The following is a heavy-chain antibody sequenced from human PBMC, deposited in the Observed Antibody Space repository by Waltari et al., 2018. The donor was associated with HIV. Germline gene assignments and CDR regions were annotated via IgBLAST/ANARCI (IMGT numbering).Heavy chain of an antibody. CDR2: ITSDADKT. D-gene: IGHD3-16*01. CDR1: GSPLTAYV. V-gene: IGHV3-23*01. Sequence: EVRLLEFGGRIVTPGVSLRRSCAISGSPLTAYVLNWVRQAPGQGLQWVFSITSDADKTFYADALKGRATVSRANFKNTLFLEITNLRVEDTGTYYCTRTFGVVWGAPRFFDYWGRGTLVFVSS. J-gene: IGHJ4*02. CDR3: TRTFGVVWGAPRFFDY.